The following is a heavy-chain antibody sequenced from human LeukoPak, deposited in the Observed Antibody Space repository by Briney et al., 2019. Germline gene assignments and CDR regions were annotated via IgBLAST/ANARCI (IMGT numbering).Heavy chain of an antibody. Sequence: GRSLRLSCAASGFTFDDYAMHWVRQAPGKGLEWVSGISWNSGSIGYADSVKGRFTISRDNAKNSLYLQMNSLRAEDTALYYCAKGGGYSSGWSNYFDYWGQGTLVTVFS. V-gene: IGHV3-9*01. CDR3: AKGGGYSSGWSNYFDY. J-gene: IGHJ4*02. CDR2: ISWNSGSI. D-gene: IGHD6-19*01. CDR1: GFTFDDYA.